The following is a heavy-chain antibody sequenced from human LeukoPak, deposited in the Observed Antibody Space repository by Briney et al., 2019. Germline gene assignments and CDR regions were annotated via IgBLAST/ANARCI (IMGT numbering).Heavy chain of an antibody. CDR3: ARGPYSGSSYYYYMDV. D-gene: IGHD1-26*01. V-gene: IGHV1-8*01. CDR1: GYTFTSYD. J-gene: IGHJ6*03. CDR2: MNPNSGNT. Sequence: ASVKVSCKASGYTFTSYDINWVRQATGQGLEWMGGMNPNSGNTGYAQKFQGRVTMTRNTSISTAYMELSSLRSEDTAVYYCARGPYSGSSYYYYMDVWGKGTTVTVSS.